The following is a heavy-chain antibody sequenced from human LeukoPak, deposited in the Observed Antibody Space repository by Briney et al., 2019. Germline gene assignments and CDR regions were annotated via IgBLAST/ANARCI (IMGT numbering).Heavy chain of an antibody. D-gene: IGHD6-19*01. CDR3: VGEAVAGTDY. J-gene: IGHJ4*02. CDR2: ISFSGSSI. V-gene: IGHV3-11*04. CDR1: GFTFSDYY. Sequence: GGSLRLSCAASGFTFSDYYMSWIRQAPGKGLEWVSYISFSGSSIYYADSVKGRFTISRDNAKNSLYLQMNSLRAEDTAVYYCVGEAVAGTDYWGQGTLVTVSS.